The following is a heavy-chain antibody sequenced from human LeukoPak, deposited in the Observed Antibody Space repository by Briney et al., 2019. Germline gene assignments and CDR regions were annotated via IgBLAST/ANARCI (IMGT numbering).Heavy chain of an antibody. CDR1: GFSFSGYS. CDR3: GRDLAHDY. CDR2: VSSSSGHI. V-gene: IGHV3-21*01. J-gene: IGHJ4*02. Sequence: KPGGSLRLSCAASGFSFSGYSMNWVRQAPGKGLEWVSSVSSSSGHIYYADSVKGRFTISRDNAKNSLYLQMNTLRAKDTAVYYCGRDLAHDYWGQGTLVTGSS.